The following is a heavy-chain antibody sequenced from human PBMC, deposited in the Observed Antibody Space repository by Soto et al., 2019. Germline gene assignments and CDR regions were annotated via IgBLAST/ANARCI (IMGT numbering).Heavy chain of an antibody. CDR1: GGSVSSGPYY. Sequence: PSETLSLTCSVSGGSVSSGPYYWSWFRQPPGKELEWVGYIYYSGTTSYNPSLKSRVTISVDTSKNQFSLVLTSVIAADTAVYYCAYYDKRGSGYWGQGTLVTVSS. V-gene: IGHV4-61*01. CDR2: IYYSGTT. D-gene: IGHD3-22*01. J-gene: IGHJ4*02. CDR3: AYYDKRGSGY.